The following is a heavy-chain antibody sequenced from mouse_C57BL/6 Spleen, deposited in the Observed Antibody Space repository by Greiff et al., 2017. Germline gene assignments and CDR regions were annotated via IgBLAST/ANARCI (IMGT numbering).Heavy chain of an antibody. CDR1: GFTFSSYA. Sequence: DVQLVESGGGLVKPGGSLKLSCAASGFTFSSYAMSWVRQTPEKRLEWVATISDGGSYTYYPDNVKGRFTISRDNAKNNLYLQMSHLKSEDTAMYYCASVITTAFDYWGQGTTLTVSS. CDR2: ISDGGSYT. CDR3: ASVITTAFDY. D-gene: IGHD1-1*01. J-gene: IGHJ2*01. V-gene: IGHV5-4*01.